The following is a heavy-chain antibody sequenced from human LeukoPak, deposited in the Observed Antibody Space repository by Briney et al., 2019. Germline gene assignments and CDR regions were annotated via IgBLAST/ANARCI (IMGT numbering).Heavy chain of an antibody. J-gene: IGHJ4*02. CDR1: GYTFTTYA. D-gene: IGHD5-24*01. V-gene: IGHV1-2*02. CDR3: ARDRYGDGFAHFDY. Sequence: ASVKVSCKTSGYTFTTYAMHWVRQAPGQGLEWMGWITPSGGTNYPQKFQGRVAITRDTSITTAYMDLSRLTSDDTAVYYCARDRYGDGFAHFDYWGQGALVTVSS. CDR2: ITPSGGT.